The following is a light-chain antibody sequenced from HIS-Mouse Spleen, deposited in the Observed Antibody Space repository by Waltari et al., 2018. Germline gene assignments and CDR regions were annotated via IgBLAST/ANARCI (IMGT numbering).Light chain of an antibody. Sequence: NFMLTQPHSVSESPGKTVTISCTGRSGSIASNYLQWYQQRPGSAPTTVIYEDNQSPSGVPDRFSGSIDSSSNSASLTISGLKTEDEADYYCQSYDSSNSWVFGGGTKLTVL. J-gene: IGLJ3*02. V-gene: IGLV6-57*02. CDR2: EDN. CDR3: QSYDSSNSWV. CDR1: SGSIASNY.